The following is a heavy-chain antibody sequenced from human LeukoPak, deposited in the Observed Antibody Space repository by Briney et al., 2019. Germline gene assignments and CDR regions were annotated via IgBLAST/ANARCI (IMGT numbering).Heavy chain of an antibody. V-gene: IGHV1-18*01. CDR2: ISASNGNT. D-gene: IGHD3-9*01. CDR3: ARRPSVGYEILTGYVDY. Sequence: VASVKVSCKASGYTFTSYGISWVRPAPGQGLEWMGWISASNGNTNFVQKLQGRVTMTTDTSTTTAYMELRSLRSDDTAVYYCARRPSVGYEILTGYVDYWGQGTLVTVSS. CDR1: GYTFTSYG. J-gene: IGHJ4*02.